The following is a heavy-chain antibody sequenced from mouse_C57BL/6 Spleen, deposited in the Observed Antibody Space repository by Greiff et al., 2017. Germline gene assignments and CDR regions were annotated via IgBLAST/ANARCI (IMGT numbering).Heavy chain of an antibody. J-gene: IGHJ3*01. CDR1: GYTFTSYW. Sequence: QVQLQQPGAELVKPGASVKMSCKASGYTFTSYWITWVKQRPGQGLEWIGDIYPGSGSTNYNEKFKSKATLTVDTSSSTAYMQVSSLTSADSAVYYCAREDCGRFAYWGQGTLVTVSA. CDR2: IYPGSGST. CDR3: AREDCGRFAY. D-gene: IGHD1-1*01. V-gene: IGHV1-55*01.